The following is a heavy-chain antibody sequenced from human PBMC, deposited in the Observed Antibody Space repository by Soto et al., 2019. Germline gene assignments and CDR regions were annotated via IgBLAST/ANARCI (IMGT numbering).Heavy chain of an antibody. V-gene: IGHV4-34*01. CDR2: INHSGST. CDR1: GGSFSGYY. D-gene: IGHD3-3*01. CDR3: ARGTIRFLEWLFWFDP. J-gene: IGHJ5*02. Sequence: PSETLSLTCAVYGGSFSGYYWSWIRQPPGKGLEWIGEINHSGSTNYNPSLKSRVTISVDTSKNQFSLKLSSVTAADTAVYYCARGTIRFLEWLFWFDPWGQGTLVTVS.